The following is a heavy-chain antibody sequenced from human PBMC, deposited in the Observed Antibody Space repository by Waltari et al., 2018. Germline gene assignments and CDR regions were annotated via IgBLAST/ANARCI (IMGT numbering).Heavy chain of an antibody. J-gene: IGHJ4*02. V-gene: IGHV3-30*18. D-gene: IGHD2-2*01. CDR3: AKGCNFGSRCYYTDS. Sequence: QVQVVESGGGVVQPGRSLRLSCAASGFTFSTTGIHWVRQAPGKGLDWVAIISSDGSVTHYADSVKGRFTVSRDNSNNMLYLQMNSLTAEDTAMYYCAKGCNFGSRCYYTDSWGQGTLVTVSS. CDR2: ISSDGSVT. CDR1: GFTFSTTG.